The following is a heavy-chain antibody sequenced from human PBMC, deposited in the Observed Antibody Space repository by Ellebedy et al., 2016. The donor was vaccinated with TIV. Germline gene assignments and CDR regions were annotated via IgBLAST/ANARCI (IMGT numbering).Heavy chain of an antibody. CDR1: GYRFTNYW. V-gene: IGHV5-51*01. CDR3: ARLETVAGYDC. J-gene: IGHJ4*02. D-gene: IGHD6-19*01. Sequence: GESLKISCKGSGYRFTNYWIGWVRQVPGKGLEWMGSIYPADSDTRYSPSFQGQVTISADKSISTAHLQWSSLKASDTAMYYCARLETVAGYDCWGQGTLVTVSS. CDR2: IYPADSDT.